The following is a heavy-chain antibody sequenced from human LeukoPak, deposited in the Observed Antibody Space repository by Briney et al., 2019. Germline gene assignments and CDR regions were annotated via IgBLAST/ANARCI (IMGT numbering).Heavy chain of an antibody. CDR2: LYYSGST. D-gene: IGHD3-16*01. CDR1: GGSISSNNYY. J-gene: IGHJ5*02. Sequence: SETLSLTCTVSGGSISSNNYYWGWIHQPPGKGLEWIGSLYYSGSTYYNPSLKTRVTISVDTSKSQFSLKLSSVTAADTAVYYCAALGVRFPWGQGTLVTVSS. V-gene: IGHV4-39*01. CDR3: AALGVRFP.